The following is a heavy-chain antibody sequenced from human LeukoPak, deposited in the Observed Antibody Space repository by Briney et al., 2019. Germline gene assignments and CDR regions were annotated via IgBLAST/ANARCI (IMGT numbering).Heavy chain of an antibody. CDR2: IYHSGST. V-gene: IGHV4-30-2*01. CDR1: GGSISSGGYS. D-gene: IGHD4-11*01. Sequence: SQTLSLTCAVSGGSISSGGYSWSWIRQPPGKGLEWIGYIYHSGSTYYNPSLKSRVTISVDRSKNQFSLKLSSVTAADTAVYYCATFTQTTIDYYGMDVWSQGTTVTVSS. J-gene: IGHJ6*02. CDR3: ATFTQTTIDYYGMDV.